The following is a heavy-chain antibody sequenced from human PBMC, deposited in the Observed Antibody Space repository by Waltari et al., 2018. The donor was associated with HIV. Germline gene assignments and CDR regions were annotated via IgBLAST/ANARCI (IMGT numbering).Heavy chain of an antibody. V-gene: IGHV4-34*01. J-gene: IGHJ6*02. CDR3: ARGYAAAAPYFGLDV. CDR2: INHAGAT. Sequence: QVRLQEWGTGVLKPSETLSLSCAMYDGSFIGYYWTWIRQSPGRGLQWIGEINHAGATNYNPSLRSRLICSIDTSKKQFYMKLTSVTVADTATYFCARGYAAAAPYFGLDVWGQGTTVTVSS. D-gene: IGHD6-13*01. CDR1: DGSFIGYY.